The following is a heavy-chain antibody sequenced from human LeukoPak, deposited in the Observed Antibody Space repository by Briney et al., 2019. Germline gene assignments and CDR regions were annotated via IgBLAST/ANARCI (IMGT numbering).Heavy chain of an antibody. Sequence: GRSLRLSCAASGFTFSSYAMYWVRQAPGKGLEWVAVISYDGSNKYHADSVKGRFTISRDNSKNTVYLQMNSLRAEDTAVYYCARAPEWLIFDYWGQGTLVTVSS. CDR3: ARAPEWLIFDY. CDR2: ISYDGSNK. V-gene: IGHV3-30*03. CDR1: GFTFSSYA. J-gene: IGHJ4*02. D-gene: IGHD6-19*01.